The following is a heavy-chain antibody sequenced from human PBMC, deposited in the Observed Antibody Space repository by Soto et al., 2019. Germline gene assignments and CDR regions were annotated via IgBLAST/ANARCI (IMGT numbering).Heavy chain of an antibody. CDR2: ISAYNGNT. Sequence: GASVKVSCKASGYTFTSYGISWVRQAPGQRLEWMGWISAYNGNTNYAQKLQGRVTMTTDTSTSTAYMELRSLRSDDAAVYYCARGFDILTGDPNCFDPWGQGTLVTVSS. J-gene: IGHJ5*02. V-gene: IGHV1-18*01. CDR1: GYTFTSYG. CDR3: ARGFDILTGDPNCFDP. D-gene: IGHD3-9*01.